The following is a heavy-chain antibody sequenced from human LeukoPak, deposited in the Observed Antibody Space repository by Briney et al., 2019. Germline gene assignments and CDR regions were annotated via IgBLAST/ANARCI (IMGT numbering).Heavy chain of an antibody. Sequence: GGSLRLSCAASGFTVSSNYMSWVRQAPGRGVEGVSVMYSGGSTYYADSGKGRFTISRDNSKNTLYLQMNSLRAEETAVYYCARGRLGQWLVRFDYWGQETLVTVSS. D-gene: IGHD6-19*01. CDR3: ARGRLGQWLVRFDY. J-gene: IGHJ4*02. CDR1: GFTVSSNY. CDR2: MYSGGST. V-gene: IGHV3-53*01.